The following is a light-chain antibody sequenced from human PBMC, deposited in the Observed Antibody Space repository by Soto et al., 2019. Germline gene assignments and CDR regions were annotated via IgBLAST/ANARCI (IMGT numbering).Light chain of an antibody. J-gene: IGKJ1*01. CDR1: QSISNY. CDR3: QQSYSTLWT. Sequence: DIQMTQSPSSLSASVGDRVTITCRASQSISNYLNWYQQKPGKAPKLLIYAASSLQSGVPSRFSGSGSGTDFALTISSLQPEDFATYYCQQSYSTLWTFGKGTKVEIK. CDR2: AAS. V-gene: IGKV1-39*01.